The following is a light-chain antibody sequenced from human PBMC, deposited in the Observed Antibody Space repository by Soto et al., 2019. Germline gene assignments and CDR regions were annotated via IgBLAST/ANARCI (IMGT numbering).Light chain of an antibody. J-gene: IGLJ2*01. CDR3: CSYAGSSTVV. V-gene: IGLV2-23*01. CDR1: NSDVGSYNL. CDR2: EDS. Sequence: QLVLTQPASVSGSPGQSITISCTGTNSDVGSYNLVSWYQHHPGKAPILIIYEDSERPSGTSNRFSGSKSGNTASLTISGLQAEDEADYYCCSYAGSSTVVFGGGTKVTVL.